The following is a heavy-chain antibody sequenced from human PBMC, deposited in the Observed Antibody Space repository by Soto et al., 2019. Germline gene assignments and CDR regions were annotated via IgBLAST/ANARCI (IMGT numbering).Heavy chain of an antibody. CDR3: ASRDPGTSVDY. CDR1: GGSFTSNNW. Sequence: QVQLQESGPGLVKPSGTLSLTCAVSGGSFTSNNWWTWVRQPPGQGLEWIGEIYRTGSTNYNPYLKIRVTLTLDKSENQFSLKVTSLTAADTAVYYCASRDPGTSVDYWGQGTLVTVSS. CDR2: IYRTGST. D-gene: IGHD1-7*01. V-gene: IGHV4-4*02. J-gene: IGHJ4*02.